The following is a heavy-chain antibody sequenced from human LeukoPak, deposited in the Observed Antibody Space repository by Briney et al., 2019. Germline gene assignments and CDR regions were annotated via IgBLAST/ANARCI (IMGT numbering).Heavy chain of an antibody. CDR3: VMTYYYGSGSKDFDY. Sequence: PSETLSLTCTVSGGSISSSNFYWGWIRPPPGKGLEWSGSIYYSGSTYYNPSLKSRVTISVDTSKNQFSLKLSSVTAADTAVYYCVMTYYYGSGSKDFDYWGQGTLVTVSS. D-gene: IGHD3-10*01. CDR1: GGSISSSNFY. J-gene: IGHJ4*02. V-gene: IGHV4-39*07. CDR2: IYYSGST.